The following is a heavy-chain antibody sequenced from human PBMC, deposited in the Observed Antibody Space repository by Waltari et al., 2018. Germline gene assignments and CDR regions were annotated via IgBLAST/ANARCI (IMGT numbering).Heavy chain of an antibody. CDR3: ATDVSGWVDFEH. CDR2: IGTSAGDI. J-gene: IGHJ4*02. CDR1: VLNFMNNE. Sequence: EVQLVESGRDMVHAGGSLSLSCLFDVLNFMNNEMVWVRQAPGKGLDWISYIGTSAGDIYYAESVKGRFTISRDNVKNSLYLQMNSLRVEDTAVYYCATDVSGWVDFEHWGRGTLVTVSS. V-gene: IGHV3-48*03. D-gene: IGHD6-19*01.